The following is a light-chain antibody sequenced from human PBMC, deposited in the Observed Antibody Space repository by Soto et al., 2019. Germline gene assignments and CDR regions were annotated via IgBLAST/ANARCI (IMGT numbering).Light chain of an antibody. J-gene: IGKJ1*01. CDR3: QHSYSTPPT. CDR1: QSITNN. V-gene: IGKV1-39*01. CDR2: LVS. Sequence: DIQMTQSPSSLSASVRERVTIACRASQSITNNLNWYQQKPGRAPKLLIYLVSNLQSVVPPRFSGSGSGTDFTLTISGLQPDDFATYYCQHSYSTPPTFGQRTKVDIK.